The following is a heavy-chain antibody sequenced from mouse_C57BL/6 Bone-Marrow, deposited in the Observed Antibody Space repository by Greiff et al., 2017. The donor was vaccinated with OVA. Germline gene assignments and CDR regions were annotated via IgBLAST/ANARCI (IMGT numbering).Heavy chain of an antibody. D-gene: IGHD3-2*02. J-gene: IGHJ3*01. CDR3: ASVGDSSGYGFAY. CDR1: GFSLTSYG. Sequence: VQLVESGPGLVAPSQSLSITCTVSGFSLTSYGVDWVRQSPGKGLEWLGVIWGVGSTNYNSALKSRLSISKDNSKSQVFLKMNSLQTDDTAMYYCASVGDSSGYGFAYWGQGTLVTVSA. CDR2: IWGVGST. V-gene: IGHV2-6*01.